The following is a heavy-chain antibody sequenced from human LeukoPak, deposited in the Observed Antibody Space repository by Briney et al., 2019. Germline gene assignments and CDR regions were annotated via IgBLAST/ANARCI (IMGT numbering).Heavy chain of an antibody. CDR3: ARDQEGFDY. V-gene: IGHV1-46*01. CDR1: GYTFTNNY. J-gene: IGHJ4*02. Sequence: ASVKVSCKASGYTFTNNYLHWVRQAPGQGLEWMGMIYPRDGSTSYAQNFQGRVTVTRDTSTTTVHMELRGLRSEDTAVCYCARDQEGFDYWGQGTLVTVSS. CDR2: IYPRDGST.